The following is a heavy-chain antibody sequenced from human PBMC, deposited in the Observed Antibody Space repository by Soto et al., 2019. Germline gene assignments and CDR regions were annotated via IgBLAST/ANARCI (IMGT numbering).Heavy chain of an antibody. CDR1: GYSFSNYW. CDR2: IYPSDSQT. CDR3: ARHGFYGDYSSNYFDT. D-gene: IGHD4-17*01. J-gene: IGHJ5*02. Sequence: PGESLKISCKGSGYSFSNYWIAWVRQMPGKGLEYMGIIYPSDSQTRYSPSFQGQVTISADKSISTAYLQWTSLKASDTAIYYCARHGFYGDYSSNYFDTWGQGTLVTVPS. V-gene: IGHV5-51*01.